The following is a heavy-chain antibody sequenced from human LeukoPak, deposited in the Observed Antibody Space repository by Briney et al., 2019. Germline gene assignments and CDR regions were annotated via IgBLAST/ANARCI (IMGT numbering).Heavy chain of an antibody. CDR2: INYSGNT. CDR1: SGSISGSDYY. D-gene: IGHD3-16*01. Sequence: SETLSLTCTVSSGSISGSDYYWCWIRQPPGKGLEWIGSINYSGNTFYDSSLKSRVTISVDTSKNHFSLRLTSVTAADTAVYYCARLVLSYGNAFDHWGQGALVTVSS. V-gene: IGHV4-39*02. J-gene: IGHJ4*02. CDR3: ARLVLSYGNAFDH.